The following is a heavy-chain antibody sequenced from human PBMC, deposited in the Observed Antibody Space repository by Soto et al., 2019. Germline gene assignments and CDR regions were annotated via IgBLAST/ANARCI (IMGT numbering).Heavy chain of an antibody. V-gene: IGHV1-46*02. D-gene: IGHD7-27*01. CDR1: GYTFNAYS. J-gene: IGHJ4*02. CDR2: INPSGDST. CDR3: ARDWALDY. Sequence: QVQLVQSGSEVKRPGTSVKVSCKAAGYTFNAYSMHWVRQAPGQGLEWMGMINPSGDSTTYAQNFQGRVTMTRDTSTTTVYMALSGLRSEDTAVYYCARDWALDYWGQGTLVTVSS.